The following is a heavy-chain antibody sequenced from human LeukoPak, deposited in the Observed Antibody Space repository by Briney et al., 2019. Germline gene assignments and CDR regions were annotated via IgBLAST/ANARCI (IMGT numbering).Heavy chain of an antibody. CDR1: GGSFSGYY. V-gene: IGHV4-34*01. D-gene: IGHD1-7*01. CDR2: INHSGST. J-gene: IGHJ4*02. Sequence: SETLSLTCAVYGGSFSGYYWSWIRQPPGKGLEWIGEINHSGSTNYNPSLKSRVTISVDTSKNQFSLKLSSVTAADTAVYYCARARNYVHGYWGQGTLVTVSS. CDR3: ARARNYVHGY.